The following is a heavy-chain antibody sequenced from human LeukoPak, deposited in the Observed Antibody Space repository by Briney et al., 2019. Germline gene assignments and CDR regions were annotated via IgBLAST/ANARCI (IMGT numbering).Heavy chain of an antibody. D-gene: IGHD6-13*01. CDR2: INPYSGDT. J-gene: IGHJ4*02. V-gene: IGHV1-2*06. CDR1: GYTFTGYH. Sequence: ASVKVSCKASGYTFTGYHIHWVRQAPGQGLEWMGRINPYSGDTNFAQKFQGRITMTRDTSITTAYMDLSSLTPDDTAVYFCARDQGSLTRSWYTGYWGQGTQVTVSS. CDR3: ARDQGSLTRSWYTGY.